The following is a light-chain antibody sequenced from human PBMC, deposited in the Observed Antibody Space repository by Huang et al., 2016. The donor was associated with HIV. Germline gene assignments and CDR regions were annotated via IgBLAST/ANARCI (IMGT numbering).Light chain of an antibody. CDR1: QSVASDQ. CDR2: GAS. J-gene: IGKJ1*01. V-gene: IGKV3-20*01. CDR3: QQYDISLWT. Sequence: EVVLTQSPGTLSLSPGGRATLSCRASQSVASDQLAWYQQKPGQAPRLVIYGASARATGIPDRFIGSGSGTGFTLTISRLEPEDSAMYYCQQYDISLWTFGQGTKVEIK.